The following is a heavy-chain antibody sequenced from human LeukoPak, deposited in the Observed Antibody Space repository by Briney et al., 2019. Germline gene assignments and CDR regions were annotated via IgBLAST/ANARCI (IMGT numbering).Heavy chain of an antibody. J-gene: IGHJ4*02. CDR3: ARELPPVVTYYFDY. CDR1: GFTVSSNF. D-gene: IGHD3-22*01. CDR2: IYRGGST. V-gene: IGHV3-66*01. Sequence: GGSLRLSCAVSGFTVSSNFMSWVRQAPGKGLEWVSVIYRGGSTYYADSVKGRFTISRDNSKNTLYLQMNSVRAEDTAVYYCARELPPVVTYYFDYWGQGTLVTVSS.